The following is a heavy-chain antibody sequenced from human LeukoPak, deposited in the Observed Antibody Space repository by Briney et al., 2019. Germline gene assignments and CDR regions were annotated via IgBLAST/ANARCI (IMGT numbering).Heavy chain of an antibody. V-gene: IGHV4-59*01. CDR2: ISHSGYT. Sequence: SETLSLTCTVSGDSMRSFYWGWIRQAPGKGLEWIGFISHSGYTSYSPSLKSRVAISVDTSKGHLSLRLSSMTAADTAIYYCARGRNDNGGMFFDSWAQGNLVTVSS. D-gene: IGHD4-23*01. CDR3: ARGRNDNGGMFFDS. J-gene: IGHJ5*01. CDR1: GDSMRSFY.